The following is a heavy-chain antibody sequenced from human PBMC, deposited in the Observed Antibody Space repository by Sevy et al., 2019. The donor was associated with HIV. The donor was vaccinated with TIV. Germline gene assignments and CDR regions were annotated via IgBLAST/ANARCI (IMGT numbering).Heavy chain of an antibody. D-gene: IGHD3-22*01. CDR3: ARGDYDRSGRRRGQWFDS. CDR2: LYYSGST. J-gene: IGHJ5*01. V-gene: IGHV4-59*13. CDR1: GDSISSYY. Sequence: SETLSLTCTVSGDSISSYYWSWIRQPPGKGLEWIGYLYYSGSTNYNPSLRSRVIMSVDTSKNQFSLKLSYVTAADTAVYYCARGDYDRSGRRRGQWFDSRGQGTLVTVSS.